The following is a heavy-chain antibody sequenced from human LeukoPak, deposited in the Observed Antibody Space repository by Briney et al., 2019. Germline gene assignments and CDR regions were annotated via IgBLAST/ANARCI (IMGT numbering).Heavy chain of an antibody. Sequence: GASVKVSCKASGYTFTSYYMHWVRQAPGPGLEWMGIINPSGGSTSYAQKFQRRVTLTRNTSTSKVYMELSSLRSEDTAVYYCARDFGSYGYGPAGDYWGQGTLVTVSS. CDR1: GYTFTSYY. J-gene: IGHJ4*02. CDR2: INPSGGST. V-gene: IGHV1-46*01. D-gene: IGHD5-18*01. CDR3: ARDFGSYGYGPAGDY.